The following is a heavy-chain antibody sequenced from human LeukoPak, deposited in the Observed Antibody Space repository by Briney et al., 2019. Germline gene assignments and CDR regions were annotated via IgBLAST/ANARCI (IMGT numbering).Heavy chain of an antibody. D-gene: IGHD1-26*01. CDR3: ATVTVGTTNDY. J-gene: IGHJ4*02. CDR2: INSDSGGT. CDR1: GYTFTGYY. V-gene: IGHV1-2*02. Sequence: ASVKVSCKASGYTFTGYYIYWVRQAPGQGLEWMGWINSDSGGTNYAQKFQGRVTMTRDTSIGTASMELSRLRSDDTAMYYCATVTVGTTNDYWGQGTLVTLSS.